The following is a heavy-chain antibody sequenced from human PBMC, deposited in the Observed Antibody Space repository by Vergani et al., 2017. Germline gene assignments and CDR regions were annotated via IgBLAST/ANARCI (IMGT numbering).Heavy chain of an antibody. Sequence: QVQLVESGGGVVQPGRSLRLSCAASGFTFSSYGMHWVRQAPGKGLEWVAVIWYDGSNKYYADSVKGRFTISRDNSKNTLYLQMNSLRAEDTVVYYCARPYYYDSSGYYPVDYWGQGTLVTVSS. CDR1: GFTFSSYG. V-gene: IGHV3-33*01. CDR3: ARPYYYDSSGYYPVDY. J-gene: IGHJ4*02. D-gene: IGHD3-22*01. CDR2: IWYDGSNK.